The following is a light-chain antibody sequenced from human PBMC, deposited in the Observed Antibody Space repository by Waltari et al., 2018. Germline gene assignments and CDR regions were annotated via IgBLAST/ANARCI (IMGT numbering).Light chain of an antibody. CDR2: GSI. CDR1: SSNIGAAYH. V-gene: IGLV1-40*01. CDR3: QSYDISLSGWV. J-gene: IGLJ3*02. Sequence: QSVLTQPPAVSGAPGQRVSIFCAGSSSNIGAAYHEHWYQQLPGTAPKLLIYGSINRPSGVPDRFSGSRSDTSASLAITGLQAEDEADYYCQSYDISLSGWVFGGGTKLTVL.